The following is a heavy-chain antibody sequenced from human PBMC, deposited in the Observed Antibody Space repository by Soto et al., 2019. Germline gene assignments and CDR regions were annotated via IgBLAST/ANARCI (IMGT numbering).Heavy chain of an antibody. D-gene: IGHD1-1*01. Sequence: PSETLSLTCAVYGASLSDNYCNWLRRPPGKGLEWIGEINHSGNTNYNPSLRSRVTISIDTSKNQFSLKLSSVTAADTAVYYCARDLGTTLRWLDAFDIWGQGTMVTVSS. J-gene: IGHJ3*02. CDR3: ARDLGTTLRWLDAFDI. CDR1: GASLSDNY. CDR2: INHSGNT. V-gene: IGHV4-34*01.